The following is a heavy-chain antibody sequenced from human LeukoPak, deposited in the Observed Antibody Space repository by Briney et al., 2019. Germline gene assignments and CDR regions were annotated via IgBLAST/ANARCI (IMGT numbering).Heavy chain of an antibody. D-gene: IGHD5-24*01. J-gene: IGHJ4*02. Sequence: GGSLRLSCAASGFSFSNYAMSWVRQAPGKGLEWISYIGIDSGNTNYADSVKGRFTISGDKAKNSLYLQMNSLRVEDTAVYYCARDYKYAFDNWGQGTLVTVPS. CDR3: ARDYKYAFDN. V-gene: IGHV3-11*06. CDR2: IGIDSGNT. CDR1: GFSFSNYA.